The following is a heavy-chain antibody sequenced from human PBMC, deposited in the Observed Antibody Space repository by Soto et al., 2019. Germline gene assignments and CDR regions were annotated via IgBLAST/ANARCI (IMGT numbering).Heavy chain of an antibody. CDR3: ARDGGGYSHWFDP. V-gene: IGHV3-33*01. CDR2: IWYDGSNK. CDR1: GFTFSSYG. J-gene: IGHJ5*02. Sequence: QVQLVESGGGVVQPGTSLRLSCAASGFTFSSYGMYWVRQAPGKGLEWVALIWYDGSNKYYAESVTGRFTISRDNSKNMVYLQMNSVGAEDTAVYYCARDGGGYSHWFDPWGQGTLVTVSS. D-gene: IGHD2-15*01.